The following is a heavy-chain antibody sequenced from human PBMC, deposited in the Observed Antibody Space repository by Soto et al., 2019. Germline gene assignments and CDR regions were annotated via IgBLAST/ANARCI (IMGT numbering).Heavy chain of an antibody. CDR3: ARDSPYYDFWSGYVSFDP. CDR1: GGTFSSYT. V-gene: IGHV1-69*04. Sequence: SVKVSCKASGGTFSSYTISWVRQAPGQGLEWMGRIIPILGIANYAQKFQGRVTITADKSTSTANMELSSLRSEDTAVYYFARDSPYYDFWSGYVSFDPWGQGTLVTVSS. CDR2: IIPILGIA. D-gene: IGHD3-3*01. J-gene: IGHJ5*02.